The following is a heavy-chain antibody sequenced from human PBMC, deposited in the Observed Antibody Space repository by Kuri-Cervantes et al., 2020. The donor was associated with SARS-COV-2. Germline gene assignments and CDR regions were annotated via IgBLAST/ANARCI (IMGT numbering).Heavy chain of an antibody. D-gene: IGHD3-3*01. CDR3: ARVTGHDFWSGSYYYYMDV. V-gene: IGHV4-30-4*08. CDR2: INYSGST. CDR1: GGSLSSGVSD. J-gene: IGHJ6*03. Sequence: SLTPSCTVSGGSLSSGVSDWSGIRQPPGKGLEWIDYINYSGSTYYNPSLKSPVTMSVDTYKNPFSLKLSSVPAAHTAVYYCARVTGHDFWSGSYYYYMDVWGKGTTVTVSS.